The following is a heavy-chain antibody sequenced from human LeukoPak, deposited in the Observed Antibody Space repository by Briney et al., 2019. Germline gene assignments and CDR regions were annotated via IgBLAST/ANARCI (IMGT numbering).Heavy chain of an antibody. D-gene: IGHD3-3*01. V-gene: IGHV1-69*13. CDR2: IIPIFGTA. CDR1: GGTFSSYA. CDR3: ARGPSGYYTGGTYGMDV. Sequence: EASVNVSCKASGGTFSSYAISWVRQAPGQGLEWMGGIIPIFGTANYAQRFQGRVTITADESTSTAYMELSSLRSEDTAVYYCARGPSGYYTGGTYGMDVWGQGTTVTVSS. J-gene: IGHJ6*02.